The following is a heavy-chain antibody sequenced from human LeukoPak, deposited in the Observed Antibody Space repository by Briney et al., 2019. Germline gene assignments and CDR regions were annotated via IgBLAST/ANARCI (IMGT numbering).Heavy chain of an antibody. Sequence: GGSLRLSCEASEFTFSMYWMSWVRQAPGKGLEWVADIKQDGSEKYYVDSVKGRFTISRDNSKNTLYLQMNSLRAEDTAVYYCAKAAYGSESYYDPFDYWGQGTLVTVSS. D-gene: IGHD3-10*01. V-gene: IGHV3-7*03. CDR2: IKQDGSEK. CDR1: EFTFSMYW. J-gene: IGHJ4*02. CDR3: AKAAYGSESYYDPFDY.